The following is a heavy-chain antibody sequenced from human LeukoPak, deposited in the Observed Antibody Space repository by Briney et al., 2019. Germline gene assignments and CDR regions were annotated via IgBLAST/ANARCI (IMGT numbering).Heavy chain of an antibody. J-gene: IGHJ4*02. CDR1: GGSISSYY. V-gene: IGHV4-59*08. CDR3: ARRQLGILDY. Sequence: SETLSLTCTVSGGSISSYYWSWIRQPPGKGLEWIGYIYYSGSTNYNPSLKSRVTISVDTPKNQFSLKLSSVTAADTAVYYCARRQLGILDYWGQGTLVTVSS. CDR2: IYYSGST. D-gene: IGHD7-27*01.